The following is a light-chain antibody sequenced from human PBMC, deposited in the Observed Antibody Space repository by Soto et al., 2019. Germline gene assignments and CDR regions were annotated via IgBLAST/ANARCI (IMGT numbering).Light chain of an antibody. CDR3: QQYNDWPLT. CDR1: QSVSSN. J-gene: IGKJ1*01. Sequence: EIVMTQSPVTQSESPGERVTHSCRASQSVSSNLAWYQQKPGQAPSLLIYGAFTRATGIPARFSGTGSGTEFTLTISSLQSEEFALYYCQQYNDWPLTVGQGTKVDIK. CDR2: GAF. V-gene: IGKV3-15*01.